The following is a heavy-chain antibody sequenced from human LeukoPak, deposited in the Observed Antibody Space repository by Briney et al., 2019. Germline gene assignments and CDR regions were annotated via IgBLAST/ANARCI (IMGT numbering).Heavy chain of an antibody. CDR3: ARDSGNYIDY. V-gene: IGHV3-48*02. D-gene: IGHD2/OR15-2a*01. CDR2: ISGSSKTI. J-gene: IGHJ4*01. Sequence: GGSLRLSCGASGFTFSSYAMSWVRQAPGKGLQWVSFISGSSKTIYYGDSVKGRFTISRDNAKNSLYLQMNGLRDEDAALYFCARDSGNYIDYWGQGTQVVVSS. CDR1: GFTFSSYA.